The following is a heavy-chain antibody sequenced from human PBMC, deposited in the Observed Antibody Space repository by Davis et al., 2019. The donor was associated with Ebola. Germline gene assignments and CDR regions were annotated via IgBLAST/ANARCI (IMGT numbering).Heavy chain of an antibody. CDR3: VKDHCSSTSCYGVNHLYYYMDV. V-gene: IGHV3-64D*06. CDR2: ISSNDNST. CDR1: GFTFSNYA. Sequence: PGGSLRLSCSASGFTFSNYAMHWVRQAPGKALEYVLTISSNDNSTYYADSVKGRFTISRDNSKNTLHLQMSSVRAEDTAVYYCVKDHCSSTSCYGVNHLYYYMDVWGKGTTVTVSS. D-gene: IGHD2-2*01. J-gene: IGHJ6*03.